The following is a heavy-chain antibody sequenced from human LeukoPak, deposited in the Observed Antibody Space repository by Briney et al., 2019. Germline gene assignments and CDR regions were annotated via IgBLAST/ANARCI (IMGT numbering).Heavy chain of an antibody. Sequence: GGSLRLSCAASGFTFDDYAMHWVRHAPGKGLEWVSGISWNSGSIGYADSVKGRFTISRDNAKNSLYLQMNSLRAEDTALYYCAKAQAYYDFWSGSHGPFDYWGQGTLVTVSS. D-gene: IGHD3-3*01. V-gene: IGHV3-9*01. CDR3: AKAQAYYDFWSGSHGPFDY. CDR2: ISWNSGSI. J-gene: IGHJ4*02. CDR1: GFTFDDYA.